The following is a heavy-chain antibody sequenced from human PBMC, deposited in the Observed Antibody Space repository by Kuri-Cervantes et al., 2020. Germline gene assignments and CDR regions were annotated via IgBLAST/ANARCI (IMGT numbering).Heavy chain of an antibody. V-gene: IGHV3-21*01. J-gene: IGHJ6*02. Sequence: GESLKISCAASGFTFSSHSMNWVRQAPGKGLEWVSSISSSSSYIYYADSVKGRFTISRDNAKNSLYLQMNSLRAEDTAVYYCAREVAWSLDIVGIYYYYGMDVWGQGTTVTVS. CDR3: AREVAWSLDIVGIYYYYGMDV. CDR1: GFTFSSHS. CDR2: ISSSSSYI. D-gene: IGHD5-12*01.